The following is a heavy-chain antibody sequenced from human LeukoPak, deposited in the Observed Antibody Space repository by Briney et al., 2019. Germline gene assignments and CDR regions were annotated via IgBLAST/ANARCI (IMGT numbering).Heavy chain of an antibody. V-gene: IGHV3-11*04. CDR2: ISSSGSTI. J-gene: IGHJ4*02. CDR3: ARDITPDY. Sequence: LSLTCTVSGGSISSSSYYWGWIRQPPGKGLEWVSYISSSGSTIYYADSVKGRFTISRDNAKNSLYLQMNSLRAEDTAVYYCARDITPDYWGQGTLVTVSS. CDR1: GGSISSSSYY.